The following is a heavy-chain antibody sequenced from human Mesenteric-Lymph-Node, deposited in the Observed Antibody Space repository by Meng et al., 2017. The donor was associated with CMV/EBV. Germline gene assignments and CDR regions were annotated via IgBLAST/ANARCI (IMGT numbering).Heavy chain of an antibody. CDR1: GGSFTGYY. D-gene: IGHD3-22*01. J-gene: IGHJ4*02. CDR2: IYYSGST. Sequence: SETLSLTCDLYGGSFTGYYWSWIRQLPGKGLEWIGYIYYSGSTTYNPSLRSRVAISVDTSKNQFSLKLSSVTAADTVVYYCARAVDSTGYYPFDYWGQGALVTVSS. CDR3: ARAVDSTGYYPFDY. V-gene: IGHV4-34*09.